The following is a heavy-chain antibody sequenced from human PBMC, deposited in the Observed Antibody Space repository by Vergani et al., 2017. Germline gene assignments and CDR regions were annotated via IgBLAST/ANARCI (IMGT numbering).Heavy chain of an antibody. Sequence: QVQLQESGPGLVKPSETLSLTCTVSGGSISSYYWSWIRQPPGKGLEWIGYIYYSGSTNYNPSLKSRVTISVDTSKNQFSLKLSSVTAADTAGYYCARVGDCSSTSCYPTRSLGYYYYYMDVWGKGTTVTVSS. J-gene: IGHJ6*03. V-gene: IGHV4-59*01. D-gene: IGHD2-2*01. CDR3: ARVGDCSSTSCYPTRSLGYYYYYMDV. CDR1: GGSISSYY. CDR2: IYYSGST.